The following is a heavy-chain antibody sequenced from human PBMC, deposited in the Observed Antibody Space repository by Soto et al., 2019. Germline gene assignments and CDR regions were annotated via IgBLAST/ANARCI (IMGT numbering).Heavy chain of an antibody. CDR1: VGSISSSNW. CDR2: IYHTGST. Sequence: PSETLPLTCAVSVGSISSSNWWIWVRQPPWKGLEWIGEIYHTGSTNYNPSLKSRVTISVDKSKNQFSLKLSSVTAADTAVYYCARRVSFYYGMEVWGQGTPVTVSS. CDR3: ARRVSFYYGMEV. V-gene: IGHV4-4*02. J-gene: IGHJ6*02. D-gene: IGHD6-13*01.